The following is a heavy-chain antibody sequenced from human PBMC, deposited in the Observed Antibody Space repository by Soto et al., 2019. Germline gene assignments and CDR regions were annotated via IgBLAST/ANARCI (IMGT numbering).Heavy chain of an antibody. D-gene: IGHD3-16*01. J-gene: IGHJ6*02. CDR3: ARLRGGANYGMDV. CDR2: IYYSGST. CDR1: GGSISSGGYY. V-gene: IGHV4-31*03. Sequence: SETLSLTCTVSGGSISSGGYYWSWIRQHPGKGLEWIGYIYYSGSTYYNPSLKSRVTISVDTSKNQFSLKLSSVTAADTAVYYCARLRGGANYGMDVWGHGTTVTVSS.